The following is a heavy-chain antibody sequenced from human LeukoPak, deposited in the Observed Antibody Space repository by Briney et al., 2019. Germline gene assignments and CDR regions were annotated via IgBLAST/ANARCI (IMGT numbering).Heavy chain of an antibody. CDR3: AIIRGVFHCIDP. Sequence: GGSLRLSCAASGFTFSNYAMSWVRQAPGKGLEWVSVIYSGGSTYYADSVKGRFTISRDNSKNTLYLQMNSLRVEDTAVYYCAIIRGVFHCIDPWGQGTLVTVSS. V-gene: IGHV3-66*01. CDR1: GFTFSNYA. J-gene: IGHJ5*02. D-gene: IGHD2-21*02. CDR2: IYSGGST.